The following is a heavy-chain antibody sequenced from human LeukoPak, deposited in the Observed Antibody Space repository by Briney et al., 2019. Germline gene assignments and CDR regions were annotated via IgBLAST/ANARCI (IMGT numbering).Heavy chain of an antibody. Sequence: GGSLRLSCAVSGLIVSSNYMSWVRQAPGEGLEWVSVIYSGGRTYYADSVKGRFTISRDSSKNTMYLQMNSLSAEDTAVYYCARDLRGWYSIDYWGQGTLVTVSS. V-gene: IGHV3-66*02. J-gene: IGHJ4*02. CDR2: IYSGGRT. CDR3: ARDLRGWYSIDY. D-gene: IGHD6-19*01. CDR1: GLIVSSNY.